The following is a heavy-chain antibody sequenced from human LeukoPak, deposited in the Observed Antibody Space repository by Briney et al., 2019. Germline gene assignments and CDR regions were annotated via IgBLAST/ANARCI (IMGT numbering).Heavy chain of an antibody. J-gene: IGHJ3*01. Sequence: SETLSLTCTVSTGSINNYYSNWIRHPPGKGLEWIGFVYYSGSTHNNPSLKSRVTISVDTSKSQFSLKLRSVTAADTAVYYCAGTHDSSGFYYGAFDLWGQGTTVSVSS. D-gene: IGHD6-19*01. CDR1: TGSINNYY. CDR3: AGTHDSSGFYYGAFDL. V-gene: IGHV4-59*08. CDR2: VYYSGST.